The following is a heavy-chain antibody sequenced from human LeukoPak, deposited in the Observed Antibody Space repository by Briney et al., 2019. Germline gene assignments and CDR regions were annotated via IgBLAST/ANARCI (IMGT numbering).Heavy chain of an antibody. CDR1: GYTFTSYA. Sequence: SSVKVSCMASGYTFTSYAMNWVRQAPGQGLEWMGWINTNTGNPTYAQGFTGRFVFSLDTSVSTAYLQISSLKAEDTAVYYCARGRSRIAAAGLPRNWFDPWGQGTLVTVSS. D-gene: IGHD6-13*01. J-gene: IGHJ5*02. V-gene: IGHV7-4-1*02. CDR2: INTNTGNP. CDR3: ARGRSRIAAAGLPRNWFDP.